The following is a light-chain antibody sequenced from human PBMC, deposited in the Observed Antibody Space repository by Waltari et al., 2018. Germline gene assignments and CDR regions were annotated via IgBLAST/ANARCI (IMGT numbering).Light chain of an antibody. CDR3: GSFTTSYTWV. CDR2: DVT. J-gene: IGLJ3*02. Sequence: QSALTQPASVSGSLGPSITIPCTGGSSDVGAYNLVSWYQQHPGKAPKVMIYDVTERPSGISNRFSGSKSGYTASLTISGLQAEDEADYYCGSFTTSYTWVFGGGTTLTVL. V-gene: IGLV2-14*03. CDR1: SSDVGAYNL.